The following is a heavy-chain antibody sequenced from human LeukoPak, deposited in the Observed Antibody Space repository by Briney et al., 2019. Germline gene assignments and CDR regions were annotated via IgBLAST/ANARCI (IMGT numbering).Heavy chain of an antibody. CDR2: INHSGST. CDR3: ARRYCSSTSCIGPFDY. CDR1: GGSFSGYY. V-gene: IGHV4-34*01. J-gene: IGHJ4*02. Sequence: PSETLSLTCAVYGGSFSGYYWSRIRQPPGKGLEWIGEINHSGSTNYNPSLKSRVTISVDTSKNQFSLKLSSVTAADTAVYYCARRYCSSTSCIGPFDYWGQGTLVTVSS. D-gene: IGHD2-2*01.